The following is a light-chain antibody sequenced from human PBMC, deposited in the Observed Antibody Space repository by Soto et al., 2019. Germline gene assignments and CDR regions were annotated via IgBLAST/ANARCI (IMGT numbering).Light chain of an antibody. V-gene: IGKV3-20*01. J-gene: IGKJ1*01. CDR2: DAS. CDR1: QSVSSY. Sequence: EIVLTQSPATLSLSPGERATLSCRASQSVSSYLAWYQQKPGQAPRLLIYDASSRATGIPDRFSGSGSGTDFTLTISRLEPEDSAVYYCQQSGRPFGQGTKVDIK. CDR3: QQSGRP.